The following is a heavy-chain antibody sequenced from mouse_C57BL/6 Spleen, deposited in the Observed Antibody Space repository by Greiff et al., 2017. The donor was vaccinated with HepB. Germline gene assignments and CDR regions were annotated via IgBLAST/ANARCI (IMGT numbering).Heavy chain of an antibody. V-gene: IGHV1-55*01. CDR2: IYPGSGST. CDR1: GYTFTSYW. Sequence: VKLQQPGAELVKPGASVKMSCKASGYTFTSYWITWVKQRPGQGLEWIGDIYPGSGSTNYNEKFKSKATLTVDTSSSTAYMQLSSLTSEDSAVYYCARQRTGAYSFDYWGQGTTLTVSS. D-gene: IGHD4-1*01. J-gene: IGHJ2*01. CDR3: ARQRTGAYSFDY.